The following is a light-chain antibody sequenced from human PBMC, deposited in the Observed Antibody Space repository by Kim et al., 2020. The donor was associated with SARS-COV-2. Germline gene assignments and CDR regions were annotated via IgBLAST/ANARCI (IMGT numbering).Light chain of an antibody. J-gene: IGKJ2*01. Sequence: SASVGDRVTITCRASQYINSYLNWYQQKPGKAPKLLIYAASSLQSGVPSRFSGSESGTDFTFTISSLQPEDFATYYCQQSYSTPYTFGQGTKLEI. CDR3: QQSYSTPYT. CDR1: QYINSY. V-gene: IGKV1-39*01. CDR2: AAS.